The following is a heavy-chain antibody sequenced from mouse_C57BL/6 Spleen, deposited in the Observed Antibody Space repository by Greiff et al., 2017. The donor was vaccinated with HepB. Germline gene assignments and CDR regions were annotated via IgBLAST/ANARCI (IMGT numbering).Heavy chain of an antibody. CDR1: GYTFTSYW. V-gene: IGHV1-50*01. CDR2: IDPSDSYT. D-gene: IGHD1-1*01. CDR3: ARFAVYYGSSWYFDV. J-gene: IGHJ1*03. Sequence: QVQLQQPGAELVKPGASVKLSCKASGYTFTSYWMQWVKQRPGQGLEWIGEIDPSDSYTNYNQKFKGKATLTVDTSSSTAYMQLSSLTSEDSAVYYCARFAVYYGSSWYFDVWGTGTTVTVSS.